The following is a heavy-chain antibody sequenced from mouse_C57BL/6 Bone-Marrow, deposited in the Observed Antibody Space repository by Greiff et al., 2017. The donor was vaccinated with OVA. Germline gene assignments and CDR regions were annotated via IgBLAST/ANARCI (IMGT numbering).Heavy chain of an antibody. CDR1: GYTFTSYW. J-gene: IGHJ2*01. CDR3: AREGIYSYGSSRFDY. Sequence: VQLQQPGAELVMPGASVKLSCKASGYTFTSYWMHWVKQRPGQGLEWIGEIYPSDSYTNYNQKFKGKSTLTVDKSSSTAYMQLSSLTSEDSAVYYCAREGIYSYGSSRFDYWGQGTTLTVSS. D-gene: IGHD1-1*01. V-gene: IGHV1-69*01. CDR2: IYPSDSYT.